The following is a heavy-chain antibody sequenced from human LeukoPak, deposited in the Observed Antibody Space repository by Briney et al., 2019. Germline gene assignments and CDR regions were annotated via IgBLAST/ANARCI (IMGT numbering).Heavy chain of an antibody. J-gene: IGHJ6*02. D-gene: IGHD2-2*01. Sequence: HPSETLSLTCTVSGGSISSYYWSWIRQPPGKGLEWIGYIYYSGSTNYNPSVKSRVTISVDTSKNQFSLKLSSVTAADTAVYYCARLSPYCSSTSCYHYGMDVWGQGTTVTVSS. CDR3: ARLSPYCSSTSCYHYGMDV. CDR1: GGSISSYY. V-gene: IGHV4-59*08. CDR2: IYYSGST.